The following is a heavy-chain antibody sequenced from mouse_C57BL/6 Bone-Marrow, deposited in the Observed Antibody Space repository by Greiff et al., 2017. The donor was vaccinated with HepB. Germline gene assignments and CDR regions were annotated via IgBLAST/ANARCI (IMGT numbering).Heavy chain of an antibody. CDR2: ISNGGGST. CDR1: GFTFSDYY. Sequence: EVKLVESGGGLVQPGGSLKLSCAASGFTFSDYYMYWVRQTPEKRLEWVAYISNGGGSTYYPDTVKGRFTISRDNAKNTLYLQMSRLKSEDTAMYYCARDGLYYFDYWGQGTTLTVSS. CDR3: ARDGLYYFDY. V-gene: IGHV5-12*01. D-gene: IGHD2-3*01. J-gene: IGHJ2*01.